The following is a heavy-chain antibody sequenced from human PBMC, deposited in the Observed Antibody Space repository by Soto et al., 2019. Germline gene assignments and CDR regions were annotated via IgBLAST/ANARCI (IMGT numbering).Heavy chain of an antibody. CDR2: IYYSGST. Sequence: SETLSLTCTVSGGSISSSSYYWGWIRQPPGKGLEWIGSIYYSGSTYYNPSLKSRVTISVDTSKNQFSLKLSSVTAADTAVYYCARHVLRFLEWLPALHGMDVWGQGTTVTVSS. D-gene: IGHD3-3*01. CDR3: ARHVLRFLEWLPALHGMDV. V-gene: IGHV4-39*01. CDR1: GGSISSSSYY. J-gene: IGHJ6*02.